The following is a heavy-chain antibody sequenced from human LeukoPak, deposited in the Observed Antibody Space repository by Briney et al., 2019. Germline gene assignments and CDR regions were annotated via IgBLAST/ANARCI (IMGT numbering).Heavy chain of an antibody. J-gene: IGHJ4*02. V-gene: IGHV1-8*02. D-gene: IGHD3-22*01. Sequence: AASVKVSCKASGYTFTGYYMHWVRQAPGQGLEWMGWMNPNSDNTGYAQKFQGRVTMTRNTSISTAYMELSSLRSEDTAVYYCARGNYYSDSSGYYYFYFDYWGQGALVTVSS. CDR2: MNPNSDNT. CDR1: GYTFTGYY. CDR3: ARGNYYSDSSGYYYFYFDY.